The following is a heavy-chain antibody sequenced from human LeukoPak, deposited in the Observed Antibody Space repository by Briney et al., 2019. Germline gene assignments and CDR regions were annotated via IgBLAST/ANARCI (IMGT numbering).Heavy chain of an antibody. CDR1: GGSISSGSYY. CDR3: AAVEDAAYYYDSSGYYYRF. J-gene: IGHJ4*02. Sequence: SETLSLTGTVSGGSISSGSYYWSWIRQPAGKGLEWIGRIYTSGSTNYNPSLKSRVTISVDTSKNQFSLKLSSVTAADTAVYYCAAVEDAAYYYDSSGYYYRFWGQGTLVTVSS. V-gene: IGHV4-61*02. CDR2: IYTSGST. D-gene: IGHD3-22*01.